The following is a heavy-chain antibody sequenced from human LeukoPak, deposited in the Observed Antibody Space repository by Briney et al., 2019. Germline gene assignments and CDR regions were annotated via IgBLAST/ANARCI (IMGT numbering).Heavy chain of an antibody. CDR1: GYSITCGYY. Sequence: SETLSLTCTVSGYSITCGYYWGWIRQPPGKGLEWIGSIFNTGTTYYNPSLKSRLTISVDTSKNQFSLKLSSVTAADTAVYYCARTQPNYYDSSGYFDYWGQGTLVFVSS. D-gene: IGHD3-22*01. CDR2: IFNTGTT. J-gene: IGHJ4*02. CDR3: ARTQPNYYDSSGYFDY. V-gene: IGHV4-38-2*02.